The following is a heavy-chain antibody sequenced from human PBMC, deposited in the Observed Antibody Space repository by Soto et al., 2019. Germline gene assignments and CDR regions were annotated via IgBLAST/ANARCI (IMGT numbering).Heavy chain of an antibody. CDR3: ARGYGDYGGDFYYGMAV. V-gene: IGHV3-21*02. CDR1: GFTFRRYS. D-gene: IGHD4-17*01. J-gene: IGHJ6*02. Sequence: EVQLVESGGGLVKPGGSLRLSCAASGFTFRRYSMNWVRQAPGKGLEWVSSISTSSTYIYYADSMKGRFTISRDNAKNLLFLQMNSLRADDTAVYFCARGYGDYGGDFYYGMAVWGQGTTVTVSS. CDR2: ISTSSTYI.